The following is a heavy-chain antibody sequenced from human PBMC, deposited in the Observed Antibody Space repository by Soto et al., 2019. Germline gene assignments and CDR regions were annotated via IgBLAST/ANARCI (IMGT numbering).Heavy chain of an antibody. Sequence: EASVKVSCKASGYTFTSYGIYWVRQAPGQGLEWMGWISAYNGNTNYAQKLQGRVTITRDTSASTAYMELSSLRSEDTAVYYCARSIVVVTAIVNWGQGTLVTGSS. D-gene: IGHD2-21*02. CDR3: ARSIVVVTAIVN. CDR1: GYTFTSYG. J-gene: IGHJ4*02. V-gene: IGHV1-18*01. CDR2: ISAYNGNT.